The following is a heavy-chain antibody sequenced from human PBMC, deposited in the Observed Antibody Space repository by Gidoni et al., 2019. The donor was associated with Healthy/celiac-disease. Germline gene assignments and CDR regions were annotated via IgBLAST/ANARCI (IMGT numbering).Heavy chain of an antibody. CDR2: ISDDGSNK. CDR1: GFTFSSYA. Sequence: QVRLVESGGGGVQPGRSLRLSCAASGFTFSSYAMHGVRQAPGKGLGWVAVISDDGSNKCYADSVKGRFNISRDNSKDTLYLKMNSLRTEDTAVYYCARAKFDYGDYGDLNDAFDIWGQGTMVTVSS. J-gene: IGHJ3*02. V-gene: IGHV3-30-3*01. D-gene: IGHD4-17*01. CDR3: ARAKFDYGDYGDLNDAFDI.